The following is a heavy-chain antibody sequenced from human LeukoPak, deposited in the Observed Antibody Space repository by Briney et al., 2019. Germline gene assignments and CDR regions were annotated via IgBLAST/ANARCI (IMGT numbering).Heavy chain of an antibody. CDR2: ISGSGGST. V-gene: IGHV3-23*01. CDR3: AKYGSSWYVNWFDP. Sequence: GGSLRLSCAASGFTFSSYAMSWVRQAPGKGLEWVSVISGSGGSTYYADSVKGRFTISRDNSKNTLYLQMNSLRAEDTAVYYCAKYGSSWYVNWFDPWGQGTLVTVSS. D-gene: IGHD6-13*01. J-gene: IGHJ5*02. CDR1: GFTFSSYA.